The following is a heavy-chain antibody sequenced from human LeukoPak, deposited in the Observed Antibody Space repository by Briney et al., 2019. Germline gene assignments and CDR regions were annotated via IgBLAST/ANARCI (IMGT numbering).Heavy chain of an antibody. Sequence: PSETLSLTCTVSGGSISSYYWSWIRQPPGKGLEWIGYIYYSGSTNYNPSLKSRVTISVDTSKNQFSLKLSSVTAADTAVYYCARHPTYCGGDCYSEGLFDYWGQGTLVTVSS. CDR2: IYYSGST. V-gene: IGHV4-59*08. CDR3: ARHPTYCGGDCYSEGLFDY. D-gene: IGHD2-21*02. CDR1: GGSISSYY. J-gene: IGHJ4*02.